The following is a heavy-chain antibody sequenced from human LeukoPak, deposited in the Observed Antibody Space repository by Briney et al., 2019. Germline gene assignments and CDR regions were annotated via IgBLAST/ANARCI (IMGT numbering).Heavy chain of an antibody. J-gene: IGHJ6*03. CDR3: ARASYCSSTSCYLVRYYYYMDV. V-gene: IGHV4-34*01. D-gene: IGHD2-2*01. CDR1: GGSFSGYY. CDR2: INHSGST. Sequence: SETLSLTCAVYGGSFSGYYWSWIRQPPGKGLEWIGEINHSGSTNYNPSLKSRVTISVDTSKNQFSLKLSSVTAADTAVYYCARASYCSSTSCYLVRYYYYMDVWGKGTTVTVSS.